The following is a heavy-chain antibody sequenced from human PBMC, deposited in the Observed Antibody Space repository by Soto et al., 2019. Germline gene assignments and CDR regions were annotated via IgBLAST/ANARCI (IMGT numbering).Heavy chain of an antibody. J-gene: IGHJ5*02. CDR2: IYTSGST. Sequence: PSETLSLTCTVSGGSISSYYWSWIRQPAGKGLEWIGRIYTSGSTNYNPSLKSRVTMSVDTSKNQFSLKLSSVTAADTAVYYCARTSSYDFWSGYYTNWFDPWGQGTLVTGLL. CDR1: GGSISSYY. CDR3: ARTSSYDFWSGYYTNWFDP. V-gene: IGHV4-4*07. D-gene: IGHD3-3*01.